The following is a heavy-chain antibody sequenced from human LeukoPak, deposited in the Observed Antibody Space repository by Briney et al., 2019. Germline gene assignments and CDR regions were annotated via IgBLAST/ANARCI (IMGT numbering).Heavy chain of an antibody. Sequence: SETLSLTCAVYGGSFSGYYWSWIRQPPGKGLEWIGAINHSGSTNYNPSLKSRVTISVDTSKYQFSLKLSSVTAADTAVYYCARGTHCDYAWGVYFDYWGQGTLVTVSS. CDR3: ARGTHCDYAWGVYFDY. V-gene: IGHV4-34*01. D-gene: IGHD3-16*01. J-gene: IGHJ4*02. CDR2: INHSGST. CDR1: GGSFSGYY.